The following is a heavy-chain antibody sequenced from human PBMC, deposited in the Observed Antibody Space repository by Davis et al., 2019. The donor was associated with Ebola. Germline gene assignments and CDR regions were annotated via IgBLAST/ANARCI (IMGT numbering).Heavy chain of an antibody. CDR2: ISSSGSTI. J-gene: IGHJ6*02. D-gene: IGHD6-19*01. CDR3: ARQWLDGYGMDV. CDR1: GFTFSDYY. V-gene: IGHV3-11*01. Sequence: GGSLRLSCAASGFTFSDYYMSWIRQAPGKGLEWVSYISSSGSTIYYADSVKGRFTISRDNAKNPLYQQMNSLRAEDTAVYYCARQWLDGYGMDVWGQGTTVTVSS.